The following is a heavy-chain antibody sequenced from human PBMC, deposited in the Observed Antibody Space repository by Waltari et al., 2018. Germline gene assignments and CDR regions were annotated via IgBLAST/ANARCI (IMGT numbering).Heavy chain of an antibody. CDR1: GGTFSSYA. J-gene: IGHJ6*02. CDR2: ISPIFGTA. CDR3: ARAPERRGNYYYYGMDV. Sequence: QVQLAQSGAEVQKPGSSVQVSCKASGGTFSSYAISWVRQAAGQGLEWMGGISPIFGTANYAQKFQGRVTITTDESTSTAYMELSSLRSEDTAVYYCARAPERRGNYYYYGMDVWGQGTTVTVSS. D-gene: IGHD1-1*01. V-gene: IGHV1-69*05.